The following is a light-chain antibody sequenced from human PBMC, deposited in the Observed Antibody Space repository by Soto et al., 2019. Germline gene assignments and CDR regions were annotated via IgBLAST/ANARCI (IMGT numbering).Light chain of an antibody. CDR2: GAS. V-gene: IGKV3-15*01. CDR1: QTVPSR. CDR3: QHYGTSLS. Sequence: EIVMTQSPATLSVSPGEGVTLSCRASQTVPSRIAWYQQKPGQAPSLLIYGASTRATGVPDRLSGTGSGTEFTLTITSLESEDYAVYYCQHYGTSLSFGGGSMV. J-gene: IGKJ4*01.